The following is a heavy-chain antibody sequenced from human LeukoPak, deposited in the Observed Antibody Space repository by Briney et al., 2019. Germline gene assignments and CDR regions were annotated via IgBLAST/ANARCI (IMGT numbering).Heavy chain of an antibody. D-gene: IGHD6-19*01. CDR2: IIPIFGTA. CDR1: GGTFSSYA. CDR3: ATGAGSGWYFDY. Sequence: ASVKVSCKASGGTFSSYAISWVRQAPGQGLEWMGGIIPIFGTANYAQKFQGRVTITADKSTSTAYMELSSLRSEDTAVYYCATGAGSGWYFDYWGQGTLVTVSS. V-gene: IGHV1-69*06. J-gene: IGHJ4*02.